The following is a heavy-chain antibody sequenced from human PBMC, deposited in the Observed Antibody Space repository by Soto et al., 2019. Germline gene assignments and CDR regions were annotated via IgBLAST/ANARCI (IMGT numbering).Heavy chain of an antibody. Sequence: QVQLVESGGGVVQAGTSLTLSCAASGFNFLDYNMHWVRQAPGKGLEWIASISYGGSNKAYRDSLQGRLIISRDNSRNTLSLQLRGLTVDDTAVFFCARELVGKQWPYNYGMDVWGQGTTVTVSS. CDR1: GFNFLDYN. CDR2: ISYGGSNK. V-gene: IGHV3-30*04. J-gene: IGHJ6*02. D-gene: IGHD6-19*01. CDR3: ARELVGKQWPYNYGMDV.